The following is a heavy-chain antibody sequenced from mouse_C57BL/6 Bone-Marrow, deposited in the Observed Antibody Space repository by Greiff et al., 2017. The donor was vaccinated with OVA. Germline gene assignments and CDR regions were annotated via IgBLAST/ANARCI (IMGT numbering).Heavy chain of an antibody. CDR1: GYTFTSYW. V-gene: IGHV1-7*01. D-gene: IGHD2-1*01. CDR2: IIPSSGYT. J-gene: IGHJ4*01. Sequence: QVQLQQSGAELAKPGASVTLSCKASGYTFTSYWMHWVNQRPGQGLEWIGYIIPSSGYTKYNQKFKDKATLTADKSSSTAYMQLSSLTSEDSAVYYCARRNGKRRNTMDNWGQGTSVTVSS. CDR3: ARRNGKRRNTMDN.